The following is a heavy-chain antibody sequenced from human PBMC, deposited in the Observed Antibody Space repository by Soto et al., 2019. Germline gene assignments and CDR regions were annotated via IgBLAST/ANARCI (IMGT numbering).Heavy chain of an antibody. J-gene: IGHJ6*02. V-gene: IGHV4-59*01. CDR1: GGSISSYY. CDR2: IYYSGST. Sequence: SETLSLTCTVSGGSISSYYWSWIRQPPGKGLEWIGYIYYSGSTNYNPSLKSRVTISVDASKNQFSLKLSSVTAADTAVYYCARVVHSSSHFYYYGMDVWGQGTTVTVSS. D-gene: IGHD6-13*01. CDR3: ARVVHSSSHFYYYGMDV.